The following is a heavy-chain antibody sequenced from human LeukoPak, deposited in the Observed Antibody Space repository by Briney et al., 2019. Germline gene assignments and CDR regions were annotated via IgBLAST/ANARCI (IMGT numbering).Heavy chain of an antibody. J-gene: IGHJ4*02. V-gene: IGHV3-23*01. D-gene: IGHD3-22*01. Sequence: GRSLRLSCAASGFTFDDYAMHWVRHAPGKGLEWVSAISGSGGNTYYADSVKGRFTISRDNSKNTLYLQMNSLRAEDTAVYYCAKGSGYYDSSGSTLYYFDYWGQGTLVTVSS. CDR3: AKGSGYYDSSGSTLYYFDY. CDR2: ISGSGGNT. CDR1: GFTFDDYA.